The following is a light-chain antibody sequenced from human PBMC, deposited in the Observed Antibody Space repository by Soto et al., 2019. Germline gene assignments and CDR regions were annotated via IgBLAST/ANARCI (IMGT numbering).Light chain of an antibody. CDR1: QSVIGSQ. J-gene: IGKJ4*01. CDR3: QQYGSSPLT. Sequence: EIVLPQSPGTLSLSPGERATLSCRASQSVIGSQLAWYQQKPGQAPSVLIHAASRRATGIPDRFSGSWSGTEFSLTISRLEPEDFAVYYCQQYGSSPLTFGGGTKVEIK. V-gene: IGKV3-20*01. CDR2: AAS.